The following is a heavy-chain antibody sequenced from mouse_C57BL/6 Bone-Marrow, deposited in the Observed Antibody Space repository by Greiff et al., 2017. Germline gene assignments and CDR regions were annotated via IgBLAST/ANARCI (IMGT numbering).Heavy chain of an antibody. CDR1: GYTFTDYY. D-gene: IGHD1-1*01. CDR3: AYYYYGSSYEDY. J-gene: IGHJ2*01. V-gene: IGHV1-26*01. CDR2: INPNNGGT. Sequence: VQLQQSGPELVKPGASVKISCKASGYTFTDYYMNWVKQSHGKSLEWIGDINPNNGGTSYNQKFKGKATLTVDKSSSTAYMELRSLTSEDSAVYYCAYYYYGSSYEDYWGQGTTLTVSS.